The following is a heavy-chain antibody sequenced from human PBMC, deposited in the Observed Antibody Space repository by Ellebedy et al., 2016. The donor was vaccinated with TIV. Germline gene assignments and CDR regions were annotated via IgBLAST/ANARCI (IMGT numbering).Heavy chain of an antibody. CDR2: INPNSGGP. Sequence: ASVKVSCKASGYTFTGYYMHWVRQAPGQGLEWMGWINPNSGGPNYAQKFQGRVTMTRDTSISTAYMELSRLRSDDTAVYYCARDSRSSSYRYYYAMDVWGQGTTVTVSS. D-gene: IGHD2-15*01. J-gene: IGHJ6*02. CDR3: ARDSRSSSYRYYYAMDV. V-gene: IGHV1-2*02. CDR1: GYTFTGYY.